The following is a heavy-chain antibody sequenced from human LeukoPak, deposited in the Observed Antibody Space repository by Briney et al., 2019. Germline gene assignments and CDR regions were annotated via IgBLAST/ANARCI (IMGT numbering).Heavy chain of an antibody. CDR1: GFTFSDYY. CDR3: ARDSSGYLVGDAFDI. V-gene: IGHV3-11*06. Sequence: GGSLRLSCAASGFTFSDYYMSWIRQAPGKGLEWVSSISSSSSYIYYADSVKGRFTISRDNAKNSLYLQMNSLRAEDTAVYYCARDSSGYLVGDAFDIWGQGTMVTVSS. CDR2: ISSSSSYI. D-gene: IGHD3-22*01. J-gene: IGHJ3*02.